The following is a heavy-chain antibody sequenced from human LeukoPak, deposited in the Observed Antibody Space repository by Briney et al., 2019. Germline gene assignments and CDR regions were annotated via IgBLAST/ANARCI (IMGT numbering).Heavy chain of an antibody. CDR1: GLSFSSYN. CDR3: AAASAFSSSWRS. CDR2: ITANNTTK. V-gene: IGHV3-48*01. J-gene: IGHJ5*02. Sequence: GGSLRLSCTASGLSFSSYNMNWVRQAPGKGPEWVAYITANNTTKYYADSVKGRSTISRDNAKKSLFLQMNSLRAEDTAVYYCAAASAFSSSWRSWGQGTVVTVSS. D-gene: IGHD6-13*01.